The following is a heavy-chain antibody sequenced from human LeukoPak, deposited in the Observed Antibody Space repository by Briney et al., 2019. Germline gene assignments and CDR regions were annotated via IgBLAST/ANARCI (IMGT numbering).Heavy chain of an antibody. J-gene: IGHJ4*02. Sequence: PGGSLRLSCAASGFTFSRHGMHWVRQTPGKGLEWVSAISGSGGSTYYADSVKGRFTISRDNSKNTLYLQMNSLRAEDTAVYYCAKEDAVGAEASGYWGQGTLVTVSS. D-gene: IGHD1-26*01. V-gene: IGHV3-23*01. CDR1: GFTFSRHG. CDR2: ISGSGGST. CDR3: AKEDAVGAEASGY.